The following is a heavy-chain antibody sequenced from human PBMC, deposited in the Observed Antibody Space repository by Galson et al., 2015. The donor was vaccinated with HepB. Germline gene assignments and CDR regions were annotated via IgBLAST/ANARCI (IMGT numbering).Heavy chain of an antibody. J-gene: IGHJ5*02. Sequence: SVKVSCKASGYTFTFYYMHWVRQAPGQGLEWMGIINPSGGSTNYAQKFQGRVTMTRDTSTSTVYMELSRLRSEDTAVYYCARASVGATMSWFDPWGQGTLVTVSS. CDR3: ARASVGATMSWFDP. CDR1: GYTFTFYY. D-gene: IGHD1-26*01. CDR2: INPSGGST. V-gene: IGHV1-46*01.